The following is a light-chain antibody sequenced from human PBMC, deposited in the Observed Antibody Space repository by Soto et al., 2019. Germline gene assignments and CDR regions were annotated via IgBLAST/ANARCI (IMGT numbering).Light chain of an antibody. J-gene: IGKJ1*01. CDR2: RAS. V-gene: IGKV3-15*01. CDR3: QHYNTWPPWT. CDR1: QSVSSN. Sequence: EIVMTQSPATLSVSPGERATLSCRASQSVSSNLAWYQQKPGQAPRLLIYRASTRATGIPARFSGSGYGTEFTLTISSLQSEDFAVYYCQHYNTWPPWTFGQGTKVEIK.